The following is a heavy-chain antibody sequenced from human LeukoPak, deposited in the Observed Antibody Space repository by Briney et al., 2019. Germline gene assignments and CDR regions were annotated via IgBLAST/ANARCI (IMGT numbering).Heavy chain of an antibody. D-gene: IGHD6-19*01. J-gene: IGHJ4*02. CDR3: ARDARSYSSGWYLEGN. V-gene: IGHV4-59*01. CDR2: IYYSGST. CDR1: GGSISSYY. Sequence: PSETLSLTCTVSGGSISSYYWSWIRQPPGKGLEWIGYIYYSGSTNYNPSLKSRVTISVGTSKNQFSLKLSSVTAADTAVYYCARDARSYSSGWYLEGNWGQGTLVTVSS.